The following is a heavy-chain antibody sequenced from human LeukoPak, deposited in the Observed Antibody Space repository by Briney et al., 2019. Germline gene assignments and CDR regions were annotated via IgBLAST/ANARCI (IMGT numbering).Heavy chain of an antibody. CDR1: GGSFSGYY. Sequence: KTSETLSLTCAVYGGSFSGYYWSWIRQPPGKGLEWIGEINHSGSTNYNPSLKSRVTISVDKSKNQFSLKLSSVTAADTAVYYCAGYQTSSGYRYHVWGQGTTVTVSS. J-gene: IGHJ6*02. V-gene: IGHV4-34*01. CDR2: INHSGST. D-gene: IGHD3-22*01. CDR3: AGYQTSSGYRYHV.